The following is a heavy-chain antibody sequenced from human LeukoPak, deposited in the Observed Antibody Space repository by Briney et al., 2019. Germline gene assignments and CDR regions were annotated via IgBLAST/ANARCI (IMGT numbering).Heavy chain of an antibody. J-gene: IGHJ4*02. CDR2: ISSSGRSI. CDR1: GFTFNIYE. CDR3: AKEDIAGNGFPFDS. Sequence: QPGGPLILSCAASGFTFNIYEMNWVRQAPGKGPEWISYISSSGRSIYYADSVKGRFTISRDNAKNSVYLQMNSLRVEDTAIYYCAKEDIAGNGFPFDSWGQGTMVTVSS. V-gene: IGHV3-48*03. D-gene: IGHD5-12*01.